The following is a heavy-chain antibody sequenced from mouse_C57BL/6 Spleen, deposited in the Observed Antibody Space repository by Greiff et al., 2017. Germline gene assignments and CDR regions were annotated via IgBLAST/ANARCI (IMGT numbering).Heavy chain of an antibody. Sequence: VQLQQSGPELVKPGASVKISCKASGYAFSSSWMNWVKQRPGKGLEWIGRIYPGDGDTNYNGKFKGKATLTADKSSSTAYMQLSSLTSEDSAVYFCARWDGIFYYAMDYWGQGTSVTVSS. CDR3: ARWDGIFYYAMDY. CDR1: GYAFSSSW. V-gene: IGHV1-82*01. CDR2: IYPGDGDT. J-gene: IGHJ4*01. D-gene: IGHD2-1*01.